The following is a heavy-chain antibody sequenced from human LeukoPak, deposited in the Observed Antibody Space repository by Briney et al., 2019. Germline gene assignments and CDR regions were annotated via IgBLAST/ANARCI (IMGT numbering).Heavy chain of an antibody. CDR3: ARDLYRQQLGY. V-gene: IGHV7-4-1*02. J-gene: IGHJ4*02. D-gene: IGHD6-13*01. CDR2: INTNTGNP. Sequence: ASVKVSCKASRGTFSSYAISWVRQAPGQGLEWMGWINTNTGNPTYAQGFTGRFVFSLDTSVSTAYLQISSLKAEDTAVYYCARDLYRQQLGYWGQGTLVTVSS. CDR1: RGTFSSYA.